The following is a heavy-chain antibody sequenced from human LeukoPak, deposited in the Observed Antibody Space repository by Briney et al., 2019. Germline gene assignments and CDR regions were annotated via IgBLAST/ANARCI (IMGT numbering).Heavy chain of an antibody. CDR3: ARDTDSSGLYRGFDY. J-gene: IGHJ4*02. CDR2: IYSGGTT. Sequence: VGSLRLSCATSGFTVSNNYRSWVRQASGKGLEWFSVIYSGGTTYYADSVKGRFTISRDNSKDTLYLQMNSLRAEDTAVYYCARDTDSSGLYRGFDYWGQGTLVTVSS. V-gene: IGHV3-53*01. CDR1: GFTVSNNY. D-gene: IGHD6-19*01.